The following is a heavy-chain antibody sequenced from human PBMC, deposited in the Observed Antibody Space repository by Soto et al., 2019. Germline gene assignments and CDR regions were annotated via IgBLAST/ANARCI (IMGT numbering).Heavy chain of an antibody. D-gene: IGHD3-22*01. CDR2: INAGNGNT. J-gene: IGHJ6*02. CDR3: ARDDYDSSGPPDTYYYYGMDV. Sequence: GASVKVSCKASGYTFTSYAMHWVRQAPGQRLEWMGWINAGNGNTKYSQKFQGRVTITRDTSASTAYMELSSLRSEDTAVYYCARDDYDSSGPPDTYYYYGMDVWGQGTTVTVSS. V-gene: IGHV1-3*01. CDR1: GYTFTSYA.